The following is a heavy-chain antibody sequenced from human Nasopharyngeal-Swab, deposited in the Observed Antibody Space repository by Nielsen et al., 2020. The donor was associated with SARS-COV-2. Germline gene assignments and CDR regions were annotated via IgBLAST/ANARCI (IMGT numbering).Heavy chain of an antibody. V-gene: IGHV3-7*01. CDR3: AGGAHYYDSSGYSPRY. J-gene: IGHJ4*02. CDR2: IKQDGSEK. D-gene: IGHD3-22*01. CDR1: GFTFSSYW. Sequence: GGSLRLSCAASGFTFSSYWMSWVRQAPGKGLEWVANIKQDGSEKYYVDSVKGRFTISRDNAKNSLYLQMNSLRAEDTAVYYCAGGAHYYDSSGYSPRYWGQGTLVTVSS.